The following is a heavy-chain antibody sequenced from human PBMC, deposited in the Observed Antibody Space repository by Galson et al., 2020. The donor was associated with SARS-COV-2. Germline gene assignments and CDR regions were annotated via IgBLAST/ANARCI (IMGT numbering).Heavy chain of an antibody. CDR1: GYTFTTYD. J-gene: IGHJ6*02. V-gene: IGHV1-8*01. Sequence: ATVKVSCKASGYTFTTYDINWVRQATGQGLEWMGWINPDNGDTGYAEKFRDRVTMTRNTSITTAYMEVSSLRSEDTAVYYCARGRRYYGSGTYSRISYEGMDIWGQGTPVTVSS. D-gene: IGHD3-10*01. CDR3: ARGRRYYGSGTYSRISYEGMDI. CDR2: INPDNGDT.